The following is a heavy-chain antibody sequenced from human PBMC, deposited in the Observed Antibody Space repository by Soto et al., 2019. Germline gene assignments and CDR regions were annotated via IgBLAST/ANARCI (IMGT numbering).Heavy chain of an antibody. CDR3: ARACLNGICYTQGLNL. V-gene: IGHV4-4*02. CDR1: GGSISSSNL. J-gene: IGHJ4*02. Sequence: QEHLQESGPGLVKPSGTLSLTCGVYGGSISSSNLWSWVRQPPGKGLEWIGPIHHSGISKYNPSLQSRHTTSLDKSKNPFSPQLPSVTAADTAVYYCARACLNGICYTQGLNLWGQGTLVRVSS. D-gene: IGHD2-8*01. CDR2: IHHSGIS.